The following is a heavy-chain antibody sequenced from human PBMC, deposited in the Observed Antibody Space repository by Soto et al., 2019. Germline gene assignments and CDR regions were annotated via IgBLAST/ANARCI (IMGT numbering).Heavy chain of an antibody. CDR1: GGSVSSYF. D-gene: IGHD6-19*01. CDR3: ARVVGGWYEHDY. J-gene: IGHJ4*02. V-gene: IGHV4-59*02. CDR2: IYYSGST. Sequence: SETLYLPCTVSGGSVSSYFWSWIRQPPGKGLESIGYIYYSGSTNYNPSLKSRVTISVDTSKNQFSLNLTSLTAADTAVYYCARVVGGWYEHDYWGQGTLVTVSS.